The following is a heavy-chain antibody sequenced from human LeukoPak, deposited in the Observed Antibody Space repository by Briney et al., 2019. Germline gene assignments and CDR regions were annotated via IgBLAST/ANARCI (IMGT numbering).Heavy chain of an antibody. CDR2: IIPIFGTA. CDR1: GGTFSSYA. D-gene: IGHD3-10*01. J-gene: IGHJ6*02. V-gene: IGHV1-69*13. CDR3: ARGAHYYGSGSYEYYGMDV. Sequence: GASVKVSCKASGGTFSSYAISWVRQAPGQGLEWMGGIIPIFGTANYAQKFQGRVKITADESTSTAYMELSSLRSEDTAVYYCARGAHYYGSGSYEYYGMDVWGQGTTVTVSS.